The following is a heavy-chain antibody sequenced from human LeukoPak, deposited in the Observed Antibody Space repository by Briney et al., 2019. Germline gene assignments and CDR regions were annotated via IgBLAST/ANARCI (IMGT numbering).Heavy chain of an antibody. CDR3: ARDLWNFYDDSGYNRDLDS. J-gene: IGHJ5*01. CDR1: TSR. Sequence: ASVKVSCKATSRISWVRQAPGQGLEWMGWIGTYGGVTYYAQKFQGRITVTTDTSTSTVYMELRNLRSDDTAVYYCARDLWNFYDDSGYNRDLDSWGQGTLVTVSS. V-gene: IGHV1-18*01. D-gene: IGHD3-22*01. CDR2: IGTYGGVT.